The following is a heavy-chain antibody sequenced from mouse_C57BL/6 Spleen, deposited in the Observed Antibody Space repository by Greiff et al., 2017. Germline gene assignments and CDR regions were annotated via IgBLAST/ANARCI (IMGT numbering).Heavy chain of an antibody. Sequence: QVQLQQPGAELVRPGSSVKLSCKASGYTFTSYWMDWVKQRPGQGLEWIGNIYPSDSETHYNQKFKDKATLTVDKSSSTAYMQLSSLTSEDSSVYYCAMRGTGTGAWFAYWGQGTLVTVSA. CDR2: IYPSDSET. D-gene: IGHD3-3*01. J-gene: IGHJ3*01. V-gene: IGHV1-61*01. CDR3: AMRGTGTGAWFAY. CDR1: GYTFTSYW.